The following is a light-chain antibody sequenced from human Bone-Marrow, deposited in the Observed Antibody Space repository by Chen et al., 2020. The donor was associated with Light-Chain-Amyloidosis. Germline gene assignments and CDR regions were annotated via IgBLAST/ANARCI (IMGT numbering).Light chain of an antibody. CDR1: QDIRIY. CDR3: QQYDNLPLT. Sequence: DIQMTQSPYSLSASVGDRATITCQESQDIRIYLNWSQQKPGKAPKLLIYDAANLETGVPSRFSGSGSETDFSFTISSLQPEDFATYYCQQYDNLPLTYGGGTKVEIK. V-gene: IGKV1-33*01. CDR2: DAA. J-gene: IGKJ4*01.